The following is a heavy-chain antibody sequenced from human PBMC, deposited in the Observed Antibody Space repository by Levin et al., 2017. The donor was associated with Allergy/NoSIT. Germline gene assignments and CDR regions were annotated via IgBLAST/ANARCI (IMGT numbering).Heavy chain of an antibody. J-gene: IGHJ6*02. CDR2: INSGGSST. Sequence: GESLKISCAASGFTFSSYLMHWVRQAPGKGLVWVSRINSGGSSTSYADSVKGRFTISRDNAKNTLYLQMNSLRAEDTAVYYCARAPADLYGVDVWGQGTTVTVSS. CDR3: ARAPADLYGVDV. D-gene: IGHD3/OR15-3a*01. CDR1: GFTFSSYL. V-gene: IGHV3-74*01.